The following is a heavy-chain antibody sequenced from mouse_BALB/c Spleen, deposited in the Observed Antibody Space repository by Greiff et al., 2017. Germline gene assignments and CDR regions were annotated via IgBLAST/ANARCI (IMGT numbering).Heavy chain of an antibody. CDR2: IWAGGST. Sequence: LVESGPGLVAPSQSLSITCTVSGFSLTSYGVHWVRQPPGKGLEWLGVIWAGGSTNYNSALMSRLSISKDNSKSQVFLKMNSLQTDDTAMYYCARDYYGSSYWYFDVWGAGTTVTVSS. D-gene: IGHD1-1*01. V-gene: IGHV2-9*02. CDR1: GFSLTSYG. J-gene: IGHJ1*01. CDR3: ARDYYGSSYWYFDV.